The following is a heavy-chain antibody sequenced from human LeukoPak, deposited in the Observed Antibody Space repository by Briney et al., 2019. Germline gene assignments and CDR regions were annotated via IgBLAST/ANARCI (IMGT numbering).Heavy chain of an antibody. CDR2: IKEDGTET. V-gene: IGHV3-7*03. CDR3: AKEGRSLQTY. CDR1: GFVFSSNW. Sequence: GGSLRLSCAASGFVFSSNWMSWVRLAPGKGLEWVANIKEDGTETYYVDSVKGRFTISRDNAKNSLYLQMNSLRVEDTAVYYCAKEGRSLQTYWGQGTLVTVSS. J-gene: IGHJ4*02. D-gene: IGHD5-24*01.